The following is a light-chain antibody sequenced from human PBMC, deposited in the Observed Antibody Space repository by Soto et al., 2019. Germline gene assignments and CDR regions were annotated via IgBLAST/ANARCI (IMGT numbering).Light chain of an antibody. CDR3: QQRSNWPIT. J-gene: IGKJ5*01. V-gene: IGKV3-11*01. Sequence: EIVLTQSPATLSLSPGERATLSCRASQSVYSYLAWYQQKPGQAPRLLIYDASNRATGIPARFRGSGFGTDFTLTISSLEPEDFAVYYCQQRSNWPITFGQGTRLEIK. CDR1: QSVYSY. CDR2: DAS.